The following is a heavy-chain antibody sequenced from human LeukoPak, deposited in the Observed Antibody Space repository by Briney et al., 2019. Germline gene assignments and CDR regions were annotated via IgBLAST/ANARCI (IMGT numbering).Heavy chain of an antibody. CDR1: GGSISSSSYY. V-gene: IGHV4-39*07. D-gene: IGHD6-6*01. J-gene: IGHJ4*02. Sequence: SETLSLTCTVSGGSISSSSYYWGWIRQPPGKGLEWIGSIYYSGSTYYNPSLKSRVTISGDTSKNQFSLKLSSVTAADTAVYYCARVEYSSSPLDYWGQGTLVTVSS. CDR3: ARVEYSSSPLDY. CDR2: IYYSGST.